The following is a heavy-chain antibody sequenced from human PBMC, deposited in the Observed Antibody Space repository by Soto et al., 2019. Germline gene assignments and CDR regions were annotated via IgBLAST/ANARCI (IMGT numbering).Heavy chain of an antibody. CDR3: AAGGSGYYAN. CDR1: GFTFSTYW. D-gene: IGHD3-22*01. V-gene: IGHV3-74*01. Sequence: EVQLVESGGALVQPGGSLRLSSAASGFTFSTYWMHWVRQAPGKGLLWVSRIKTDGTYATYADSVKGRFTISRDNAKNTLYLQMNSLRVEDAAVYYCAAGGSGYYANWGQGTLVTVSS. J-gene: IGHJ4*02. CDR2: IKTDGTYA.